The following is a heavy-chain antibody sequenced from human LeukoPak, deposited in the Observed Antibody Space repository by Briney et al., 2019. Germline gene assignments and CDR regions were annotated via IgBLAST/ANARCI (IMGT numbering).Heavy chain of an antibody. Sequence: GGSLRLSCAASGFTFSNAWMSWVRQAPGKGLEWVGRIKSKTDGGTTDYAAPVKGRFTISRDDSKSIAYLQMNSLKTEDTAVYYCTRVSRRSSSWAWFDPWGQGTLVTVSS. V-gene: IGHV3-15*01. CDR2: IKSKTDGGTT. J-gene: IGHJ5*02. CDR3: TRVSRRSSSWAWFDP. D-gene: IGHD6-13*01. CDR1: GFTFSNAW.